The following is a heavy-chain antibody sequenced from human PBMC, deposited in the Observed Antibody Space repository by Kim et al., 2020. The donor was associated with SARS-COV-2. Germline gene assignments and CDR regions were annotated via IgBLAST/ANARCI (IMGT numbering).Heavy chain of an antibody. D-gene: IGHD5-12*01. J-gene: IGHJ3*02. CDR3: AKDQGLRFPNDAFDI. V-gene: IGHV3-30*18. CDR2: ISYDGSNK. CDR1: GFTFSSYG. Sequence: GGSLRLSCAASGFTFSSYGMHWVRQAPGKGLEWVAVISYDGSNKYYADSVKGRFTISRDNSKNTLYLQMNSLRAEDTAVYYCAKDQGLRFPNDAFDIWGQGTMVTVSS.